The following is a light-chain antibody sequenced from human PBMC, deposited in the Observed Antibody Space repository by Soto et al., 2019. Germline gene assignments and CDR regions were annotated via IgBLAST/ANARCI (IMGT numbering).Light chain of an antibody. V-gene: IGKV3-20*01. J-gene: IGKJ1*01. CDR2: GAS. CDR3: QQYGSSPT. CDR1: QSVSSNF. Sequence: EIVLTQSPGTLSSSPGERATLSCRASQSVSSNFLAWYQQKPGPTPMLLIYGASSRAAGIPDRFSGSGSGTDFSLTISRLEPEYFAVYYCQQYGSSPTFGRGTKVEMK.